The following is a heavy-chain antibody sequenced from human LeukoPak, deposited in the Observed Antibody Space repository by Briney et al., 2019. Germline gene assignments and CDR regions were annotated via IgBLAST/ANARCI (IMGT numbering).Heavy chain of an antibody. Sequence: ASVKVSCKASGYTFSTYGISWVRQAPGQGLEWMGWISAYNGNTNYAQKLQGRVTMTIDTSTSTAYMELRSLRSDDTAVYYCARDVVDTAMVNFFDYWGQGTLVTVSS. CDR1: GYTFSTYG. V-gene: IGHV1-18*01. D-gene: IGHD5-18*01. CDR2: ISAYNGNT. J-gene: IGHJ4*02. CDR3: ARDVVDTAMVNFFDY.